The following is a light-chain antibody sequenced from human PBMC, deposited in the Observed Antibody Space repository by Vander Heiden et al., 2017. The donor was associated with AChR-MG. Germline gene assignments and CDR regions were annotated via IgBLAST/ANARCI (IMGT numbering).Light chain of an antibody. V-gene: IGKV1-39*01. CDR3: QQSFTTPPIT. J-gene: IGKJ5*01. Sequence: DLQMTQSPSSLSASIGDRVTVTSRTSQFVGRELHWYQQIPGKVPILLIYAASTLQNGVPSRFSGSGYGTHFTLTISSLQPEDSATYFCQQSFTTPPITFGQGTRLEIK. CDR2: AAS. CDR1: QFVGRE.